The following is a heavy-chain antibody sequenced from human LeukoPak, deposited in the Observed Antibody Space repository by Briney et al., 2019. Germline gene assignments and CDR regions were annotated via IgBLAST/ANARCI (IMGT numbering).Heavy chain of an antibody. D-gene: IGHD6-6*01. V-gene: IGHV4-30-2*01. CDR1: GGSISSSSYY. Sequence: SKTLSLTCTVSGGSISSSSYYWSWIRQPPGKGLEWIGHIYRSGSTYYNPSLKSRVTISVDRSKNQFSLNLSSVTAADTAVYYCARYSSSGAFDIWGQGTMVTVSS. CDR2: IYRSGST. CDR3: ARYSSSGAFDI. J-gene: IGHJ3*02.